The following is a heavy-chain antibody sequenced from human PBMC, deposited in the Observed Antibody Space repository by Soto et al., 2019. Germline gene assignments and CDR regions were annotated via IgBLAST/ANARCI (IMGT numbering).Heavy chain of an antibody. D-gene: IGHD1-26*01. CDR1: GFTFSHYA. Sequence: QVQLVESGGGVAQPGRSLRLSCAASGFTFSHYAMHWVRQAPGKGLEWVALMSHDGSNEYYAESVKGRFTISRDNSKNTLYLQMNSLRAEDTAVYYCAKDGSHNFDYWGQGTLVTVSS. J-gene: IGHJ4*02. CDR3: AKDGSHNFDY. CDR2: MSHDGSNE. V-gene: IGHV3-30*18.